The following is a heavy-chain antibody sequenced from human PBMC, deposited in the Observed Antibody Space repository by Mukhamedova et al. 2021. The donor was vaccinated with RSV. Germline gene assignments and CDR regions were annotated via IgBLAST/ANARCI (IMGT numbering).Heavy chain of an antibody. CDR3: GIEAMVTGRADLGG. J-gene: IGHJ4*02. V-gene: IGHV3-23*01. D-gene: IGHD5-18*01. Sequence: YYADSVKGRFTISRDNSKNTLYLQMNSLRAEDTAVYYCGIEAMVTGRADLGGWGQGTLVTVSS.